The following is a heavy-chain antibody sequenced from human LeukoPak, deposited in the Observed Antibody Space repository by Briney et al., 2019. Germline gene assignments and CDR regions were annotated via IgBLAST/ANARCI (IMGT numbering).Heavy chain of an antibody. Sequence: APVKLSCKVSGYTLTELSMHWVRHAPGKGLEGMGGFDPEDGETIYAQKFQGRVTMTEDTSTDTAYMELSSLRSEDTAVYYCATGGKYSSSWYNFDYWGQGTLVTVSS. CDR1: GYTLTELS. V-gene: IGHV1-24*01. CDR3: ATGGKYSSSWYNFDY. J-gene: IGHJ4*02. CDR2: FDPEDGET. D-gene: IGHD6-13*01.